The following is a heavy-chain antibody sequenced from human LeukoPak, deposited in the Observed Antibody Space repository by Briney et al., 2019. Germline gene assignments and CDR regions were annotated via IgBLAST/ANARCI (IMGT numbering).Heavy chain of an antibody. V-gene: IGHV4-4*07. Sequence: SETLSLTCTISGGSISSYYWSWIRQPAGKGLEWIGRIYTSGSTNYNPSLKSRVTMSVVTSKNQFSLKLSSVTAADTAVYYCTGDYGDYRWFDPWGQGTLVTVSS. D-gene: IGHD4-17*01. CDR2: IYTSGST. CDR1: GGSISSYY. J-gene: IGHJ5*02. CDR3: TGDYGDYRWFDP.